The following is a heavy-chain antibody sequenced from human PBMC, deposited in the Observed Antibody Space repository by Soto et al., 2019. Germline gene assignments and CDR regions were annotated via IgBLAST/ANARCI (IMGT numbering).Heavy chain of an antibody. J-gene: IGHJ5*02. CDR3: ARCVRSIQLWFHP. CDR2: IIPIFGTA. CDR1: GVGLGSRA. D-gene: IGHD5-18*01. V-gene: IGHV1-69*01. Sequence: GTSVKACCKESGVGLGSRARSWARQAPGQGLEWMGGIIPIFGTANYAQKFQGRVTVTADESTSTAYMELSSLRSEDTVVSYGARCVRSIQLWFHPWGHGTLVTV.